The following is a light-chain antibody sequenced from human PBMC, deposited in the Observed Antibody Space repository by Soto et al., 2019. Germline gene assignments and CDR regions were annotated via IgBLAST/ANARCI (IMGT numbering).Light chain of an antibody. Sequence: AIQMTQSPSSLSASVGDRVTIGFRASQGIRNDLGWYQQQPGKAPKLLIYAASSLQSGVPSTFSGSGSGTDFTLTITSLQPEDFATYYCQQYKSYWTFGQGTKVDIK. J-gene: IGKJ1*01. CDR2: AAS. V-gene: IGKV1-6*01. CDR3: QQYKSYWT. CDR1: QGIRND.